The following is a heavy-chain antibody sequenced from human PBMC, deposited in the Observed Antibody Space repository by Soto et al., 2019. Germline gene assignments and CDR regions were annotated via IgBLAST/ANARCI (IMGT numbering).Heavy chain of an antibody. CDR2: INPNSGGT. Sequence: GASVKGSCKASGYTFTGYYMHWVRQAPGQGLEWMGWINPNSGGTNYAQKFQGWVTMTRDTSISTAYMELSRLRSDDTAVYYCARNVGAAYFDYWCQGTLVTVS. V-gene: IGHV1-2*04. CDR1: GYTFTGYY. J-gene: IGHJ4*02. CDR3: ARNVGAAYFDY. D-gene: IGHD1-26*01.